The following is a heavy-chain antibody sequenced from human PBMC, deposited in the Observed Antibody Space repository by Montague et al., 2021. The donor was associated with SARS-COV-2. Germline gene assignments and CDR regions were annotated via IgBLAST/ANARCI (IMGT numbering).Heavy chain of an antibody. V-gene: IGHV4-34*01. Sequence: SETLSLTCAVYGGSFSVYYWRWLRPSPRSGLEWIAVINHSGTANYSPSPKSRVRISVDTSKNPFTLKLTSVTAADTAMYYCAKEREVVRAARTLVAFDLWDPGTMVTVAS. CDR1: GGSFSVYY. J-gene: IGHJ3*01. CDR3: AKEREVVRAARTLVAFDL. CDR2: INHSGTA. D-gene: IGHD2-2*01.